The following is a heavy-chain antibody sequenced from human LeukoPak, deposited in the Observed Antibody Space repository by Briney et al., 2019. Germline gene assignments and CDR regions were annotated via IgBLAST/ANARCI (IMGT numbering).Heavy chain of an antibody. Sequence: GGSLRLSCAASGFTFSSYEMNWVRQAPGKGLEWVSYISSSGSTIYYADSVKGRFTITRDNAKNSLYLQMNSLRAEDTAVYYCARDHYDSSGPNFLYFDYWGQGTLVTVSS. V-gene: IGHV3-48*03. CDR2: ISSSGSTI. CDR3: ARDHYDSSGPNFLYFDY. CDR1: GFTFSSYE. J-gene: IGHJ4*02. D-gene: IGHD3-22*01.